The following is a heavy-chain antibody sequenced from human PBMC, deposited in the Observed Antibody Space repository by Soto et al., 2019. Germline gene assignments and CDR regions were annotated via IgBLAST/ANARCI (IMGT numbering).Heavy chain of an antibody. CDR3: ARDRPAYGIVGPRDAFDI. D-gene: IGHD1-26*01. J-gene: IGHJ3*02. V-gene: IGHV1-69*13. Sequence: SVKVSFKASGGTFSSYAISWVRQAPGQGLEWMGGIIPIFGTANYAQKFQGRVTITADESTSTAYMELSSLRSEDTAVYYCARDRPAYGIVGPRDAFDIWGQGTMVTVSS. CDR1: GGTFSSYA. CDR2: IIPIFGTA.